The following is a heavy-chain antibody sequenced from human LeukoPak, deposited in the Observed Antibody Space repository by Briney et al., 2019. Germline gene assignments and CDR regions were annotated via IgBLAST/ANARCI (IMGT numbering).Heavy chain of an antibody. CDR3: ASSRITMVRGVIPLDYYGMDV. Sequence: GGSLRLSCAASGFTFSNYAMNWVRQAPGKGLEWVSGISDSGGCTYYGDSVKGRVTISRDNSKNTLYLQMNSLRAEDTAVYYCASSRITMVRGVIPLDYYGMDVWGQGTTVTVSS. D-gene: IGHD3-10*01. J-gene: IGHJ6*02. CDR2: ISDSGGCT. CDR1: GFTFSNYA. V-gene: IGHV3-23*01.